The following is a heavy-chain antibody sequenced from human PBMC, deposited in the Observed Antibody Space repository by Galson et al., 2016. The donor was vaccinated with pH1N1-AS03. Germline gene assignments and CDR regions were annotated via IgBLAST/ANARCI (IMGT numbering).Heavy chain of an antibody. CDR3: SRGANRCGGHNQDGFDK. CDR1: GVTFFRDC. J-gene: IGHJ3*02. V-gene: IGHV3-21*01. D-gene: IGHD3-16*01. Sequence: SLRLSSAASGVTFFRDCLYCGRRAPGKGREWGSWNISDAGYIYYADSVKGRFTISIDNATNSLNLQLTSLSSDDTAVYYCSRGANRCGGHNQDGFDKWGQGTIVTVSS. CDR2: NISDAGYI.